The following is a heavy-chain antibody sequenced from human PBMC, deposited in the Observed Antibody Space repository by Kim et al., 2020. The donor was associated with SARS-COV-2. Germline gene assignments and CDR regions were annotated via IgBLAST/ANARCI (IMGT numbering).Heavy chain of an antibody. Sequence: NYNPSLKSRVTISVDTSKNQFSLKLSSVTAADTAVYYCASQRDYQGWFDPWGQGTLVTVSS. CDR3: ASQRDYQGWFDP. V-gene: IGHV4-59*08. D-gene: IGHD2-2*01. J-gene: IGHJ5*02.